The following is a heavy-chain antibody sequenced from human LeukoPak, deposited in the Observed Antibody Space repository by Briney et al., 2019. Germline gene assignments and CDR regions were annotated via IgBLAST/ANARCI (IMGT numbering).Heavy chain of an antibody. Sequence: SGESLKISCKGSGYNFTSYWIAWVRQMPGKGLEWMGIIYPGGSDTRYSPSFQGQVTISADKSISTAYLQWSSLKASDTAMYYCARTDCSSTSCSYAFDIWGQGTMVTVSS. CDR3: ARTDCSSTSCSYAFDI. V-gene: IGHV5-51*01. CDR2: IYPGGSDT. CDR1: GYNFTSYW. J-gene: IGHJ3*02. D-gene: IGHD2-2*01.